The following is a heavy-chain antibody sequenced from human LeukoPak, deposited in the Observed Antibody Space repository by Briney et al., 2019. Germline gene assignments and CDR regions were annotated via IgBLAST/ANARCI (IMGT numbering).Heavy chain of an antibody. J-gene: IGHJ4*02. D-gene: IGHD6-13*01. CDR1: GGSISSYY. V-gene: IGHV4-4*07. Sequence: SETLSLTCTVSGGSISSYYWSWIRQPAGKGLEWIGRIYTSGSTNYNPSLKSRVTISVDTSKNQFSLKLSSVTAADTAVYYCARYSAAGHKRYFDYWGQGTLVTVSS. CDR2: IYTSGST. CDR3: ARYSAAGHKRYFDY.